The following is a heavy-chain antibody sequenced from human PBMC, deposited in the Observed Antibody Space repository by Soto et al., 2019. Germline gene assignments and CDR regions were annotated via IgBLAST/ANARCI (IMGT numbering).Heavy chain of an antibody. CDR1: GGTFSSYT. Sequence: QVQLVQSGAEVKKPGSSVKVSCKASGGTFSSYTISWVRQAPGQGLEWMGRIIPILGIANYAQKFQGRVTITADKSTSTAYMELSSLRSEDTAVYYCAREGGADATFDYWGQGTLGTVSS. CDR2: IIPILGIA. CDR3: AREGGADATFDY. J-gene: IGHJ4*02. D-gene: IGHD3-16*01. V-gene: IGHV1-69*08.